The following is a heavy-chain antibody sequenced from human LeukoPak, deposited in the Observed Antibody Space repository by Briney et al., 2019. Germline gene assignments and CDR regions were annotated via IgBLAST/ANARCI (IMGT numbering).Heavy chain of an antibody. CDR1: GYTFTSYA. D-gene: IGHD3-22*01. Sequence: ASVKVSCKASGYTFTSYAISWVRQAPGQGLEWMGGIIPIFGTANYAQKFQGRVTITADESTSTAYMELSSLRSEDTAVYYCASSAPHYYDSSGYYYHYWGQGTLVTVSS. CDR2: IIPIFGTA. J-gene: IGHJ4*02. V-gene: IGHV1-69*13. CDR3: ASSAPHYYDSSGYYYHY.